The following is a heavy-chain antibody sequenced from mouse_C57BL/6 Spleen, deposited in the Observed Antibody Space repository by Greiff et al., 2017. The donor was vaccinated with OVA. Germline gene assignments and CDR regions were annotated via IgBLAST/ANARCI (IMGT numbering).Heavy chain of an antibody. CDR2: IYPGSGST. V-gene: IGHV1-55*01. J-gene: IGHJ2*01. Sequence: QVQLQQSGAELVKPGASVKMSCKASGYTFTSYWITWVKQRPGQGLEWIGDIYPGSGSTNYNEKFKSKATLTVDTSSSTAYMQLSSLTSEDSAVYYCARWDYYGSSYLFDYWGQGTTLTVSS. D-gene: IGHD1-1*01. CDR1: GYTFTSYW. CDR3: ARWDYYGSSYLFDY.